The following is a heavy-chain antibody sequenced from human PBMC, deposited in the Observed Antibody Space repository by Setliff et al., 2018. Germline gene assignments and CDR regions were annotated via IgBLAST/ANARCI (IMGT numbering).Heavy chain of an antibody. D-gene: IGHD4-4*01. V-gene: IGHV3-7*01. Sequence: GSLRLSCAASGFTFSSYWMSWVRQAPGKGLEWVANINQDGSEKYHADSVKGRFTISRDNAKNSLYLQMTSLRAEDTAVYYCAREPTVTTLDYWGQGTLVTVSS. CDR2: INQDGSEK. CDR1: GFTFSSYW. J-gene: IGHJ4*02. CDR3: AREPTVTTLDY.